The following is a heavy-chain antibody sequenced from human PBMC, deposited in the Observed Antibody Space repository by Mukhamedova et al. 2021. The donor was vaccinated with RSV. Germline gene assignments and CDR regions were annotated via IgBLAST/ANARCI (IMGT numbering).Heavy chain of an antibody. Sequence: VMRWVRQAPGKGLEWVSTISGSVGSTYYADSVKGRFTISRDNSKNTLYLQMNSLRAEDTAVYYCAKGNVVRGVKEYYFENWGQGT. D-gene: IGHD3-10*01. CDR3: AKGNVVRGVKEYYFEN. V-gene: IGHV3-23*01. CDR1: V. CDR2: ISGSVGST. J-gene: IGHJ4*02.